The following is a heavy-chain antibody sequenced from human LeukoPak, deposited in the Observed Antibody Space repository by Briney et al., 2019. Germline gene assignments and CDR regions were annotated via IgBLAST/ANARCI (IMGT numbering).Heavy chain of an antibody. CDR2: IYYSGST. D-gene: IGHD6-13*01. V-gene: IGHV4-39*01. J-gene: IGHJ5*02. CDR1: GGSISSSSYY. Sequence: SETLSLTCTVSGGSISSSSYYWGWIRQPPGKGLEWIGSIYYSGSTYCNPSLKSRVTISVDTFKNQFSLKLSSVTAADTAVYYCARRRAAAGTRSWFDPWGQGTLVTVSS. CDR3: ARRRAAAGTRSWFDP.